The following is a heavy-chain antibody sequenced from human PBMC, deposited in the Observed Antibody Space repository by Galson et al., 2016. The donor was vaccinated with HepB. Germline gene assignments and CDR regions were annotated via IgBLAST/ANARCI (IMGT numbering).Heavy chain of an antibody. CDR2: IYDSGRT. CDR1: AGSISSGGYY. V-gene: IGHV4-31*03. J-gene: IGHJ2*01. D-gene: IGHD3-3*02. CDR3: ARRVTVLGFIRKWYFDL. Sequence: TLSLTCTVSAGSISSGGYYWSWIRQHPGMGLEWIGWIYDSGRTYYNPSLKSRITISIDTSKKQFSLRVNAVTAADTAVYFCARRVTVLGFIRKWYFDLWGRGTLVTVSS.